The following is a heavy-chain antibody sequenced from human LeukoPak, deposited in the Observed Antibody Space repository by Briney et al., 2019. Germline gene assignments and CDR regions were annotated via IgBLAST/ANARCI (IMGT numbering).Heavy chain of an antibody. J-gene: IGHJ4*02. Sequence: NPGGSLRLSCAASGFTFSSYSMNWVRQAPGKGLEWVSSISSSGSYIYYADSVKGRFTISRDNAKNSLYLQMNSLRAEDTAVYYCASSGRNMVRGVIISWGQGTLVTVSS. CDR1: GFTFSSYS. V-gene: IGHV3-21*01. D-gene: IGHD3-10*01. CDR2: ISSSGSYI. CDR3: ASSGRNMVRGVIIS.